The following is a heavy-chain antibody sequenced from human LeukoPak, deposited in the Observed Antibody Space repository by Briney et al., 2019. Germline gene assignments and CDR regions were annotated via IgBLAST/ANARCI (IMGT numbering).Heavy chain of an antibody. J-gene: IGHJ4*02. CDR1: GYNFTGHR. V-gene: IGHV5-10-1*01. CDR3: AGLRDGSLDY. Sequence: GESLKISCKGSGYNFTGHRISWVRQMPGKGLEWMGRLDPSDSYTNYSPSFQGHVTISADNSISTAYLQWSSLKASDTAIYYCAGLRDGSLDYWGQGTLVTVSS. CDR2: LDPSDSYT.